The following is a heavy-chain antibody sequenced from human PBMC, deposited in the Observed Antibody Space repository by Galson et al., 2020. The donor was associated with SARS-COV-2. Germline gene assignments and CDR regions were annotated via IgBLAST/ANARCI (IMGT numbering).Heavy chain of an antibody. CDR1: GFTFSDFA. Sequence: GGSLRLSCSASGFTFSDFAMHWVRQAPGKGLEYVSALFSNGGTEVYADSVNGRFTMSRDNANSVFYLQMTGLRVEDTAFYYCLSFSSTRDNYWGQGTLVTVSS. CDR3: LSFSSTRDNY. CDR2: LFSNGGTE. V-gene: IGHV3-64D*09. D-gene: IGHD6-13*01. J-gene: IGHJ4*02.